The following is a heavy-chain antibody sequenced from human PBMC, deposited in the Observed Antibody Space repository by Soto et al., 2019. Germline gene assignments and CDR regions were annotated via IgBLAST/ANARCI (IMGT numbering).Heavy chain of an antibody. J-gene: IGHJ5*02. CDR1: GDSVSSNSAA. D-gene: IGHD2-15*01. CDR3: ARDERYCSGGSCLNWFDP. Sequence: SQTLSLTCAISGDSVSSNSAAWNWIRQSPSRGLEWLGRTYYRSKWYNDYAVSVKSRITINPDTSKNQFSLQLNSVTPEDTAVYYCARDERYCSGGSCLNWFDPWGQGTLVTVSS. CDR2: TYYRSKWYN. V-gene: IGHV6-1*01.